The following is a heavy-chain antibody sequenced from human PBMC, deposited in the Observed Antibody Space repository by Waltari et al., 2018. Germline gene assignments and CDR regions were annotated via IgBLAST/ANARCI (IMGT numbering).Heavy chain of an antibody. CDR2: IIPILGIA. V-gene: IGHV1-69*04. J-gene: IGHJ5*02. CDR3: AREGGRYHPNFDP. D-gene: IGHD2-2*01. Sequence: QVQLVQSGAEVKKPGSSVKVSCKASGGTFSSYAISWVRQAPGQGLEWMGRIIPILGIANYAQKFQGRVTITADKSTSTAYMELSSLRSEDTAVYYCAREGGRYHPNFDPWGQGTLVTVSS. CDR1: GGTFSSYA.